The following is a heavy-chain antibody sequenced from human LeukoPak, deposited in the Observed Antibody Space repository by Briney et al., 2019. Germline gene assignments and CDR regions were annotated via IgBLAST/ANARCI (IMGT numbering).Heavy chain of an antibody. CDR1: GFTVSSNY. CDR3: ARVEAAAVRGIIITGRFDY. Sequence: GSLRLSCAASGFTVSSNYMSWVRQAPGKGLEWVSVIYRGGSTYYADSVKGRFTISRHNSNNTLYLQMNSWRAEDTAVYYCARVEAAAVRGIIITGRFDYWGQGTLVTVSS. J-gene: IGHJ4*02. D-gene: IGHD3-10*01. V-gene: IGHV3-53*04. CDR2: IYRGGST.